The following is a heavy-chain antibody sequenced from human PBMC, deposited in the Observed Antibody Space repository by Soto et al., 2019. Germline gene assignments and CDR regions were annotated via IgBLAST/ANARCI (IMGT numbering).Heavy chain of an antibody. Sequence: QVQLVQSGAEVKKPGSSVKVSCRASGGTFSSYAISWVRQAPGQGLEWMGGIIPIFGTANYAQKFQGRVTITADESTSTAYMELSSLRSEDTAVYYCARGRRSSSAGYYYYYYGIDVWGQGTTVTVSS. CDR1: GGTFSSYA. CDR2: IIPIFGTA. CDR3: ARGRRSSSAGYYYYYYGIDV. V-gene: IGHV1-69*01. D-gene: IGHD6-6*01. J-gene: IGHJ6*02.